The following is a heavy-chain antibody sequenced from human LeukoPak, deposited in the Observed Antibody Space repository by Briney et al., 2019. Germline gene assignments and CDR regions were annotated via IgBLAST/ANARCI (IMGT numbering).Heavy chain of an antibody. CDR3: ARSSYYYDSSGYPGYYFDY. CDR1: GYIFTDYY. V-gene: IGHV1/OR15-1*04. Sequence: ASVKVSCKASGYIFTDYYMHWVRQAPGQELGWMGRINPNSGGTNYAQKFQGRVTMTRDTSISTAYMELSRLRSDDTAVFFCARSSYYYDSSGYPGYYFDYWGQGTLVTVSS. CDR2: INPNSGGT. D-gene: IGHD3-22*01. J-gene: IGHJ4*02.